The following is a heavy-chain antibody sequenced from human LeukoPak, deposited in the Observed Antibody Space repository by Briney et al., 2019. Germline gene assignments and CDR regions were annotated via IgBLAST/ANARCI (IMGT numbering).Heavy chain of an antibody. CDR3: ARRPPSYCSSTSCYSDYYGMDV. V-gene: IGHV5-51*01. D-gene: IGHD2-2*01. CDR2: IYPGDSDT. J-gene: IGHJ6*02. Sequence: GESLKISCKGSGYSFTSDWIGWVRQMPGKGLEWMGIIYPGDSDTRYSPSFQGQVTISADKSISTAYLQWSSLKASDTAMYYCARRPPSYCSSTSCYSDYYGMDVWGQGTTVTVSS. CDR1: GYSFTSDW.